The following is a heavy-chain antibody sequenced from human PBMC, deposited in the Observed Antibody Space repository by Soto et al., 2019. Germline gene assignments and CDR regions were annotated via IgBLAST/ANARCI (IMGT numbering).Heavy chain of an antibody. CDR3: ARETYYYDSSGYAPPNYYGMDV. CDR2: IIPIFGTA. D-gene: IGHD3-22*01. Sequence: SVKVSCKASGGTFSSYAISWVRQAPGQGLEWMGGIIPIFGTANYAQKFQGRVTITADESTSTAYMELSSLRSEDTAVYYCARETYYYDSSGYAPPNYYGMDVWGQGTTVTVSS. CDR1: GGTFSSYA. J-gene: IGHJ6*02. V-gene: IGHV1-69*13.